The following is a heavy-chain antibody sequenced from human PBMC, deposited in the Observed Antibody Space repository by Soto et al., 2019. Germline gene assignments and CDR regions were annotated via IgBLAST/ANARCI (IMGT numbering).Heavy chain of an antibody. Sequence: ASAKVSCKASGGTFSSYAISWVRQAPGQGLEWMGGIIPIFGTANYAQKFQGRATITADESTSTAYMELSSLRSEDTAVYYCARDIGILAARVWFDPWGQGTLVTVSS. CDR2: IIPIFGTA. V-gene: IGHV1-69*13. J-gene: IGHJ5*02. CDR1: GGTFSSYA. CDR3: ARDIGILAARVWFDP. D-gene: IGHD6-6*01.